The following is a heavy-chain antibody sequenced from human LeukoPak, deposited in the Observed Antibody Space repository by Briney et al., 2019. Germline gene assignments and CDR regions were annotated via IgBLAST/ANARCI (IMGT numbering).Heavy chain of an antibody. CDR3: ATGETGSTLGGY. Sequence: SETLSLTCTVSGAPLSAYYWTWIRQPPGKGLDWIGYIYDSGSTNYNPSLKSRVTISVDTSKNQFSLKLTSVTAADTAVYYCATGETGSTLGGYWGQGTLVTVSS. CDR2: IYDSGST. V-gene: IGHV4-59*01. CDR1: GAPLSAYY. D-gene: IGHD1-1*01. J-gene: IGHJ4*02.